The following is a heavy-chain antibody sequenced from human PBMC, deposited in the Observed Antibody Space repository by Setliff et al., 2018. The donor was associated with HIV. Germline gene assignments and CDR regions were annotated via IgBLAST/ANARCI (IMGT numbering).Heavy chain of an antibody. Sequence: ASVKVSCKASGYTFSSFGISWVRQAPGQGLEWMGWISAYNGNTESAQNLQGRVTMTTDTSTSTAHMELRSLRSDDTAVYYCARDREYMDVWGKGTTVTVSS. V-gene: IGHV1-18*01. CDR3: ARDREYMDV. J-gene: IGHJ6*03. CDR2: ISAYNGNT. CDR1: GYTFSSFG.